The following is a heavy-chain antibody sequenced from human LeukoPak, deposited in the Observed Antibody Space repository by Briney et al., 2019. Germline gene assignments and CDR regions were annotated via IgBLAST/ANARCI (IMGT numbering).Heavy chain of an antibody. CDR3: ATDLISYGSGSYSGICSGY. V-gene: IGHV1-24*01. J-gene: IGHJ4*02. D-gene: IGHD3-10*01. Sequence: ASVKVSCKVSGYTLTELSMHWVRQAPGKGLEWMGGFDPEDGETIYAQKLQGRVTMTEDTSTDTAYMELSSLRSKDTAVYYCATDLISYGSGSYSGICSGYWGQGTLVTVSS. CDR2: FDPEDGET. CDR1: GYTLTELS.